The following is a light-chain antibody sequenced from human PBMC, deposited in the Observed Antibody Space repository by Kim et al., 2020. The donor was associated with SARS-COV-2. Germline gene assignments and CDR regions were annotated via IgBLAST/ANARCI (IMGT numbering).Light chain of an antibody. CDR2: GAS. CDR1: QSVSSNY. CDR3: QQYGSSPRT. Sequence: SPGERATLSGRASQSVSSNYLAWYQQKPGQAPRLLIYGASSRATGIPDRFSGSGSGTDFTLTISRLEPDDFAVYYCQQYGSSPRTFGQGTKVDIK. J-gene: IGKJ1*01. V-gene: IGKV3-20*01.